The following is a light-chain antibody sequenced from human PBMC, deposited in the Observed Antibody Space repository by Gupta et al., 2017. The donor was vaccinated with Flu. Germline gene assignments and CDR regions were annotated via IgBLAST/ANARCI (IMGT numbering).Light chain of an antibody. V-gene: IGLV3-1*01. CDR2: QEN. CDR1: TLGENY. Sequence: SYELTQPPSVSVSPGQTASITCSGNTLGENYACWYQQKPGQYPVLVIYQENKRPSGIPERFSGANSGNTATLTISGTQAMDEGYYYCQAWDSGNVVFGGGTKLTVL. CDR3: QAWDSGNVV. J-gene: IGLJ2*01.